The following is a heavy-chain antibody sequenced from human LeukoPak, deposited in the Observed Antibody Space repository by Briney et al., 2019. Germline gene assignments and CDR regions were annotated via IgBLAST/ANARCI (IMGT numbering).Heavy chain of an antibody. J-gene: IGHJ4*02. CDR1: GGSISSDY. Sequence: ETLSLTCTVSGGSISSDYWSWIRQPAGKGLEWVGRIKSKTDGGTTDYAAPVKGRFTISRDDSKNTLYLQMNSLKTEDTAVYYCTTAGTTMIVVVITDFDYWGQGTLVTVSS. CDR2: IKSKTDGGTT. D-gene: IGHD3-22*01. CDR3: TTAGTTMIVVVITDFDY. V-gene: IGHV3-15*01.